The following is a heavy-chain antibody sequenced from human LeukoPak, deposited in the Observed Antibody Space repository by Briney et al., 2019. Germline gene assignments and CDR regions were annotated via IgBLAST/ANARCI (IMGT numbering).Heavy chain of an antibody. J-gene: IGHJ4*02. D-gene: IGHD3-22*01. V-gene: IGHV3-30*18. CDR3: AKDPGHYYDSSGPQGY. Sequence: GGSLRLSCAASGFTFSSYGMHWVRQAPGKGLEWVAVISYDGTYKYYAGSVKGRFTISRDNSKNTLYLQMNSLRAEDTAVYYCAKDPGHYYDSSGPQGYWGQGTLVTVSS. CDR1: GFTFSSYG. CDR2: ISYDGTYK.